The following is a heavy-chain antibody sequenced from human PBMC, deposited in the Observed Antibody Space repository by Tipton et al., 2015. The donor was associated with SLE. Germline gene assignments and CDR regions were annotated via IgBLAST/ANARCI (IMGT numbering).Heavy chain of an antibody. V-gene: IGHV1-46*01. Sequence: QLVQSGAEVKKPGASVKVSCMTSGYTFTTYYMHWVRQAPGQGLEWMGIINPSGGSSGYAQKFQGRVTMTRDTSTSTVYMELSSLRSEDTAAYYCARARGSSSIYYYYMDVWGKGTTVTVSS. CDR1: GYTFTTYY. CDR2: INPSGGSS. CDR3: ARARGSSSIYYYYMDV. D-gene: IGHD6-13*01. J-gene: IGHJ6*03.